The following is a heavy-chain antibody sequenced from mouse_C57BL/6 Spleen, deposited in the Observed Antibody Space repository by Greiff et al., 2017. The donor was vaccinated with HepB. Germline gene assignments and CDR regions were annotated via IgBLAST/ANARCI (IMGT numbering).Heavy chain of an antibody. J-gene: IGHJ1*03. Sequence: EVHLVESGPGLVKPSQSLSLTCSVTGYSITSGYYWNWIRQFPGNKLEWMGYISYDGSNNYNPSLKNRISITRDTSKNQFFLKLNSVTTEDTATYYCASDYYGRGGYFDVWGTGTTVTVSS. CDR2: ISYDGSN. D-gene: IGHD1-1*01. V-gene: IGHV3-6*01. CDR3: ASDYYGRGGYFDV. CDR1: GYSITSGYY.